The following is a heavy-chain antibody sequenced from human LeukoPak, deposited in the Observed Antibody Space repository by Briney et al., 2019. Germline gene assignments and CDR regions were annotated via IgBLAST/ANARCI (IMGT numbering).Heavy chain of an antibody. CDR3: ARAQVLLWFGELPPHFDY. Sequence: GGSLRLSCAASGFTFSSYSMYWVRQAPGKGLEWVSSISSSSSYIYYADSVKGRFTISRDNAKNSLYLQMNSLRAEDTAVYYCARAQVLLWFGELPPHFDYWGQGTLVTVSS. D-gene: IGHD3-10*01. V-gene: IGHV3-21*01. CDR2: ISSSSSYI. J-gene: IGHJ4*02. CDR1: GFTFSSYS.